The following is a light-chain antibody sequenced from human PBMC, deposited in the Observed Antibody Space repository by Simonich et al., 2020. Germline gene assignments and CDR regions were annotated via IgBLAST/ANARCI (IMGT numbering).Light chain of an antibody. CDR2: RNN. CDR1: SSNIGAGYD. J-gene: IGLJ3*02. V-gene: IGLV1-47*01. CDR3: AAWDDSLSGWV. Sequence: QSVLTQPPSVSGAPGQRVTISCTGSSSNIGAGYDVYWYQQLPGTAPKLLIYRNNPRPSGVPDRFSGSKSGTSASLAISGLRSEDEADYYCAAWDDSLSGWVFGGGTKLTVL.